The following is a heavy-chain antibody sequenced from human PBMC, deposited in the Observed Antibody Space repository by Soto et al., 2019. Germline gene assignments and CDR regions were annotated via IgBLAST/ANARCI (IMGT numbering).Heavy chain of an antibody. CDR3: AREDSSGYYYYGMDV. V-gene: IGHV3-74*01. J-gene: IGHJ6*02. CDR1: GLTFSSYW. D-gene: IGHD6-6*01. CDR2: INSDGSST. Sequence: GGSLRLSCAASGLTFSSYWMHWVRQAPGKGLVWVSRINSDGSSTSYADSVKGRFTISRDNAKNTLYLQMNSLRVEDTAVYYCAREDSSGYYYYGMDVWGQGTTVTVSS.